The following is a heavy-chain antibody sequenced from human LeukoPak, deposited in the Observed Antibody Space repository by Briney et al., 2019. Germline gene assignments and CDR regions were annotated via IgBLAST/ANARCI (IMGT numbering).Heavy chain of an antibody. V-gene: IGHV4-39*01. J-gene: IGHJ3*02. CDR2: IYYSGST. CDR1: GGSISISSYY. CDR3: ARRPSPYDFWSGDKLNAFDI. D-gene: IGHD3-3*01. Sequence: SETLSLTCTVSGGSISISSYYWGWIRQPPGKGLEWIGSIYYSGSTYYNPSLKSRVTISVDTSKNQFSLKLSSVTAADTAVYYCARRPSPYDFWSGDKLNAFDIWGQGTMVTVSS.